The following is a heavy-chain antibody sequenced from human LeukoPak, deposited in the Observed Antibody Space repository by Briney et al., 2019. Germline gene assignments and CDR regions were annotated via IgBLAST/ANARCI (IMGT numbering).Heavy chain of an antibody. CDR2: ISGTSGTI. V-gene: IGHV3-23*01. CDR3: AKRLGDQRAFDY. J-gene: IGHJ4*02. CDR1: GFTFSNYA. D-gene: IGHD2-21*02. Sequence: PGGSLRLSCAASGFTFSNYAMSWVRQAPGKRLEWVPGISGTSGTINYADPVKGRFTISRDNSKNTVYLQMNSLRAEDTAVYYCAKRLGDQRAFDYWGQGTLVTVSS.